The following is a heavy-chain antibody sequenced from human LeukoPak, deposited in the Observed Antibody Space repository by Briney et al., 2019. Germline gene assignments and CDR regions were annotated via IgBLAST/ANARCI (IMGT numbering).Heavy chain of an antibody. CDR3: ARSIFGVVTDFDY. J-gene: IGHJ4*02. Sequence: SETLSFTCAGYGGSFSGYYWSWIRQPPGKGLEWIGEINHSGSTNYNPSLKSRVTISVDTSKNQFSLKLSSVTAADTAVYYCARSIFGVVTDFDYWGQGTLVTVSS. CDR2: INHSGST. CDR1: GGSFSGYY. V-gene: IGHV4-34*01. D-gene: IGHD3-3*01.